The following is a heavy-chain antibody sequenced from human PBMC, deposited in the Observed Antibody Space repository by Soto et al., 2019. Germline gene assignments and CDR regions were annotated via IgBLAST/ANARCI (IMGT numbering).Heavy chain of an antibody. Sequence: EVQLVESGGGLVKPGGSLRLSCATSGFTFNSYTMNWVRQAPGKGLEWVASISSASSSIDFADSVKGRFTISRDNVNNPVFLQMNSLRAEDTGIYYCARYDAFKAFDLWGQGTMVTVSS. CDR1: GFTFNSYT. V-gene: IGHV3-21*01. CDR2: ISSASSSI. D-gene: IGHD1-1*01. CDR3: ARYDAFKAFDL. J-gene: IGHJ3*01.